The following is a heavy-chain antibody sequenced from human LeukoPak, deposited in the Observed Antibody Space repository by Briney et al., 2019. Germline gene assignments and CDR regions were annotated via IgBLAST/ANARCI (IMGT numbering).Heavy chain of an antibody. D-gene: IGHD6-6*01. CDR2: ISGSGDTT. J-gene: IGHJ4*02. CDR1: GFSFSSYA. V-gene: IGHV3-23*01. Sequence: GGSLRLSCAASGFSFSSYAMSWVRQAPGKGLEWVAGISGSGDTTYYAESVKGRFTISRDNSRTTLYLQMNRLRAEDTAIYYCAKDYSSSFWGQGTLVTVSS. CDR3: AKDYSSSF.